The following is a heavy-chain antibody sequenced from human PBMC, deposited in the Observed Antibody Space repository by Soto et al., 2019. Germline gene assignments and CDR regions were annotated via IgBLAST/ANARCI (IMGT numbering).Heavy chain of an antibody. V-gene: IGHV4-39*01. Sequence: PSETLSLTCTVSGGSISSSGYYWGWIRQPPGKGLEWIGSFYYSGSTYYNPSLKSRVTISGDTSKKQFSLRLSSVTAADTAVYYCARISVATRYMDVWGKGTTVTVSS. CDR2: FYYSGST. CDR1: GGSISSSGYY. CDR3: ARISVATRYMDV. D-gene: IGHD5-12*01. J-gene: IGHJ6*03.